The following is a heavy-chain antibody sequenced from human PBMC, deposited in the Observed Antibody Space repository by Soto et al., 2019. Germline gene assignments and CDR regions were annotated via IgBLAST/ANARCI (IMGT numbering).Heavy chain of an antibody. CDR2: IGGSGGYK. V-gene: IGHV3-23*01. CDR3: AKDAAMVSSTFNYFDY. D-gene: IGHD6-13*01. CDR1: GFFFSSYA. J-gene: IGHJ4*02. Sequence: GGSLRLSCAASGFFFSSYAMSWVRQAPGKGLEWVSGIGGSGGYKSYADSVKGRFTITRDNSKNTLYLQMESLGAEDTAVYYCAKDAAMVSSTFNYFDYWCQGTLVAVSS.